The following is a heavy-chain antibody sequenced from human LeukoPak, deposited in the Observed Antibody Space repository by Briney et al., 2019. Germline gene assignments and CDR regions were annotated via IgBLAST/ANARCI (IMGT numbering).Heavy chain of an antibody. D-gene: IGHD2-2*01. CDR1: GGSISSSSYY. Sequence: SGTLSLTCTVSGGSISSSSYYWGWVRQPPGKGLEWIGSIYYSGSTYYNPSLKSRVTISVDTSKNQFSLKLSSVTAADTAVYYCARVPFFDYWGQGTLVTVSS. CDR2: IYYSGST. V-gene: IGHV4-39*01. J-gene: IGHJ4*02. CDR3: ARVPFFDY.